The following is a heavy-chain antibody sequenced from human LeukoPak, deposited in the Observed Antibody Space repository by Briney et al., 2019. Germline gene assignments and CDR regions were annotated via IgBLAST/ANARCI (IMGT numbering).Heavy chain of an antibody. V-gene: IGHV5-51*01. D-gene: IGHD6-19*01. CDR3: VRTGGWYSSWFVP. Sequence: GESLQISCQCSGYTFTRYWIGWVRQLPGKGEEWMAIIYPGDSDNKYSPSFQGQVTISVNKSISTAYMQWSSLKASDTAIYYCVRTGGWYSSWFVPWGQGTLVTVSS. CDR1: GYTFTRYW. J-gene: IGHJ5*02. CDR2: IYPGDSDN.